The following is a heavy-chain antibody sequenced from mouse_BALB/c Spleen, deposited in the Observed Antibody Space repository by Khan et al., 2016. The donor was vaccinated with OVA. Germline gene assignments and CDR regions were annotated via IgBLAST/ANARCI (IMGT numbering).Heavy chain of an antibody. V-gene: IGHV14-3*02. CDR3: ARGGWSYAMDY. D-gene: IGHD1-1*02. CDR2: IDPANDDT. Sequence: VQLQQSGAELVKPGASVKLSCTVSGFNIKDTYMHWVKQRPEQGLEWIGRIDPANDDTKYDPKFQGKATITADTSSNTAYLQLSSLTSEDTAVYYGARGGWSYAMDYWGQGTSVTVSS. CDR1: GFNIKDTY. J-gene: IGHJ4*01.